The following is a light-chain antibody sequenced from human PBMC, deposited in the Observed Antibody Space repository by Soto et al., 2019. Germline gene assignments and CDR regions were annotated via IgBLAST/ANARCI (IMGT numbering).Light chain of an antibody. CDR1: HSVSTN. V-gene: IGKV3-15*01. CDR3: QQYTNGPPWT. CDR2: GAS. J-gene: IGKJ1*01. Sequence: EIMMTQSPATLSVSPGERATLYCRASHSVSTNLAWYQQKPGQAPRLLIYGASTRATGIPARFSGSGSGTEFTLNISSLQSDDFEVYYCQQYTNGPPWTFGQGTKVDMK.